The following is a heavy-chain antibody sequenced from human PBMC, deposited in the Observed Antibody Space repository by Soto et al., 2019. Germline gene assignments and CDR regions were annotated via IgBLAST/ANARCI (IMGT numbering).Heavy chain of an antibody. CDR1: GYSFTSYW. CDR3: ARHYCSSTSCYPVYYYYYGMDV. Sequence: GESLKISCKGSGYSFTSYWIGWVRQMPGKGLEWMGIIYPGDSDTRYSPSFQGQVTISADKSISTAYLQWSSLKASDAAMYYCARHYCSSTSCYPVYYYYYGMDVWGQGTTVTVSS. D-gene: IGHD2-2*01. J-gene: IGHJ6*02. CDR2: IYPGDSDT. V-gene: IGHV5-51*01.